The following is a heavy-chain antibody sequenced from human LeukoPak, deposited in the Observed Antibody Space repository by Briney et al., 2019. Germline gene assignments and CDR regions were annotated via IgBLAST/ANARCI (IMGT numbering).Heavy chain of an antibody. CDR2: IYYSGST. J-gene: IGHJ5*02. V-gene: IGHV4-59*12. CDR3: ARDEAPYYYGSGSSTGFDP. Sequence: SETLSLTCTVSGGSISSYYWSWIRQPPGKGLEWIGYIYYSGSTNYNPSLKSRVTISVDTSKNQFSLKLSSVTAADTAVYYCARDEAPYYYGSGSSTGFDPWGQGTLVTVSS. CDR1: GGSISSYY. D-gene: IGHD3-10*01.